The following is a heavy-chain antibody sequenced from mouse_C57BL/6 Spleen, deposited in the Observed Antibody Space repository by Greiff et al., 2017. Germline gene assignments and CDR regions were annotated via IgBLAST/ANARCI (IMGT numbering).Heavy chain of an antibody. CDR3: ARYYYGSRSYYFDY. CDR1: GYTFTSYW. J-gene: IGHJ2*01. Sequence: VQLQQPGAELVKPGASVKLSCKASGYTFTSYWMHWVKQRPGQGLEWIGMIHPNSGSTNYNEKFKSKATLTVDKSSSTAYMQLSSLTSEDSAVYYCARYYYGSRSYYFDYWGQGTTLTVSS. V-gene: IGHV1-64*01. D-gene: IGHD1-1*01. CDR2: IHPNSGST.